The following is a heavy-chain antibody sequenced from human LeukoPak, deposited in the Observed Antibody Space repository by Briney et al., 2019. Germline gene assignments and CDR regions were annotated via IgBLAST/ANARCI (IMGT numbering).Heavy chain of an antibody. CDR1: GFAFSGYG. D-gene: IGHD3-10*01. J-gene: IGHJ4*02. Sequence: GGSLRLSCAVSGFAFSGYGMHWVRQAPGKGLEWVTFIRHDGNNQYYADSVKGRFIISRDNSKNTLYLQMNSLRAEDTAVYYCAKIHYYDSGNYNETDYWGQGTLVTVSS. V-gene: IGHV3-30*02. CDR3: AKIHYYDSGNYNETDY. CDR2: IRHDGNNQ.